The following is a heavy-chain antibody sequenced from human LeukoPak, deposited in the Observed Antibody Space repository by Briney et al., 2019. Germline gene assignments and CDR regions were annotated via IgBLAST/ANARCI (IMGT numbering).Heavy chain of an antibody. J-gene: IGHJ6*02. Sequence: GGSLRLSCAASGFTFSGYEMNWVRQAPGKGLEWVSYISRSGTIISYADSVRGRLTISRDNAKNSLYLQMNSLRAEDTAVYYCAKALFSGGSYPPYYYYGMDVWGQGTTVTVSS. CDR3: AKALFSGGSYPPYYYYGMDV. D-gene: IGHD1-26*01. V-gene: IGHV3-48*03. CDR2: ISRSGTII. CDR1: GFTFSGYE.